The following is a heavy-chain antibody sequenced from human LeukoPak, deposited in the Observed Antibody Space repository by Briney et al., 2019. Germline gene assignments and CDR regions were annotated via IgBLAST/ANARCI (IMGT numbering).Heavy chain of an antibody. D-gene: IGHD1-26*01. V-gene: IGHV1-24*01. CDR1: GYTLPELS. CDR3: ARASRWELIDY. Sequence: GASVTVSCQVSGYTLPELSMHWVRQAPGKGLEWMGGFDPEDGETIYAQKFQGRVTMTEDTSTDTAYMELSSLRSDGTAVYYCARASRWELIDYWGQGTLVTVSS. CDR2: FDPEDGET. J-gene: IGHJ4*02.